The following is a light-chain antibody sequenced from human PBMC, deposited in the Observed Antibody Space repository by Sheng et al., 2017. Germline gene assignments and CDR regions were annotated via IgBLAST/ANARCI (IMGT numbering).Light chain of an antibody. J-gene: IGLJ3*02. Sequence: SSELTQDPAVSVALGQTVRITCQGDSLRTFYASWYQQKPGQAPLLVIFGKNNRPSGIPDRFSGSYSGNTSSLTITGAQAEDEAAYYCNSRDSSGNHLGVFGGGTRLTVL. CDR1: SLRTFY. CDR2: GKN. V-gene: IGLV3-19*01. CDR3: NSRDSSGNHLGV.